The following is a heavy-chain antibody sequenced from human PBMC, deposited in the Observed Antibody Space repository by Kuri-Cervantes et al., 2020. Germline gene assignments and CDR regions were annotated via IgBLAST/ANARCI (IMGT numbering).Heavy chain of an antibody. V-gene: IGHV4-61*01. Sequence: SETLSLTCTVSGGSVSSGSYYWSWIRQPTGKGLEWTGYIYYSWSTNYNPSLKSRVTISVDTSKNQFSLKLSSVTAADTAVYYCARDSRVGWFDPWGQGTLVTVSS. CDR3: ARDSRVGWFDP. J-gene: IGHJ5*02. CDR2: IYYSWST. D-gene: IGHD2-15*01. CDR1: GGSVSSGSYY.